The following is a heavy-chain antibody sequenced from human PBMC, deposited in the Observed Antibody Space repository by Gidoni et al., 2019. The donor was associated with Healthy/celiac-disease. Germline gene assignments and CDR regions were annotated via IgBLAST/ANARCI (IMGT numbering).Heavy chain of an antibody. D-gene: IGHD3-22*01. CDR3: AKDRWSGGYLGYYGMDV. CDR2: ISYDGSNK. Sequence: QVQLVESGGVVVQRGRSLRLSCAASGFTFSSYGMHWVRQAPGKGLEWVAVISYDGSNKYYADSVKGRFTISRDNSKNTLYLQMNSLRAEDTAVYYCAKDRWSGGYLGYYGMDVWGQGTTVTVSS. CDR1: GFTFSSYG. V-gene: IGHV3-30*18. J-gene: IGHJ6*02.